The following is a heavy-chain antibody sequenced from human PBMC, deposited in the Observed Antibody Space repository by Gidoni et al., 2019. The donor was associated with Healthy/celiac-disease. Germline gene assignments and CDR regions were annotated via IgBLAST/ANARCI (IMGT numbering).Heavy chain of an antibody. CDR3: AKDYYYGSGSYALDY. D-gene: IGHD3-10*01. V-gene: IGHV3-23*01. CDR1: VVTFISYA. J-gene: IGHJ4*02. Sequence: EVQLLESGGGLVQPGGSLRLSCAASVVTFISYAMRCVRQAPGKGLEWFSAISCSGGSTYYADSVKGRFTISRDNSKNTLYLQMNSLRAEDTAVYYCAKDYYYGSGSYALDYWGQGTLVTVSS. CDR2: ISCSGGST.